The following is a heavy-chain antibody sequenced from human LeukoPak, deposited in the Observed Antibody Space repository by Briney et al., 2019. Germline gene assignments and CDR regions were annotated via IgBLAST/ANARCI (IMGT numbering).Heavy chain of an antibody. D-gene: IGHD1-7*01. CDR3: ARDLELYYFDY. J-gene: IGHJ4*02. V-gene: IGHV1-2*02. Sequence: ASVKVSCKASGYTFTGYYMHWVRQGPGQGLEWMGWINPNSVGTNYAQKVQGRVTMTRDTSISTAYMELSRLRSGDTAVYLCARDLELYYFDYWGQGTLVTVSS. CDR2: INPNSVGT. CDR1: GYTFTGYY.